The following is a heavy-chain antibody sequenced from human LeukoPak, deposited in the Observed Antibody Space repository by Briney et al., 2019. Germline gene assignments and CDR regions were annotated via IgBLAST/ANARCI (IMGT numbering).Heavy chain of an antibody. Sequence: KAGGSLRLSCAASGFTFSSYSMNWVRQAPGKGLEWVSSISSSSSYIYYADSVKGRFTISRDNAKNSLYLQMNSLRAEDTAVYYCARRRDILTGDLFDYWGQGTLVTVSS. J-gene: IGHJ4*02. D-gene: IGHD3-9*01. CDR2: ISSSSSYI. CDR1: GFTFSSYS. V-gene: IGHV3-21*01. CDR3: ARRRDILTGDLFDY.